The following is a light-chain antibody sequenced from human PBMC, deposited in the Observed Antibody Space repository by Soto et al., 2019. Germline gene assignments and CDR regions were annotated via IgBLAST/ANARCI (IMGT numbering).Light chain of an antibody. CDR2: STS. CDR1: QTISTF. CDR3: QQSYKTPWT. J-gene: IGKJ1*01. V-gene: IGKV1-39*01. Sequence: DVQMTQVPSSLSPSVGDGVTITCRASQTISTFLNWYQQKPGKAPKLLIYSTSNSQSGVPSRFRGSGSGTEFTLTISSLQPEDFATYYCQQSYKTPWTFGHGTKVEIK.